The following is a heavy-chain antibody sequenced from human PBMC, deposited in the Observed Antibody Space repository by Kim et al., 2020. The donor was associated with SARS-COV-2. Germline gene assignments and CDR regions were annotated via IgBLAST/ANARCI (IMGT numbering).Heavy chain of an antibody. CDR2: ISSSIDYT. CDR1: GFTFSDYY. D-gene: IGHD6-13*01. CDR3: ARVSLGSSSWYYFDY. J-gene: IGHJ4*01. V-gene: IGHV3-11*05. Sequence: GGSRRLSCAASGFTFSDYYMSWIRQAPGKGLEWVSYISSSIDYTNYADSLKGRFTISRDNAKNSLYLQMNSLRADDTAVYYCARVSLGSSSWYYFDYWG.